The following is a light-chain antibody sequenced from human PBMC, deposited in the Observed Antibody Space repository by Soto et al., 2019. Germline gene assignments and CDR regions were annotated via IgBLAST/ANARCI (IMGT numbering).Light chain of an antibody. CDR3: LQYESLPLT. J-gene: IGKJ4*01. CDR2: DVS. Sequence: DIQMTQSPSSLSASIGDRVIITCQASHDIRDHLNWFQQKPGKAPKLLIYDVSNLETGVPSRFSGSSSGTDFTFTISSLQPEDFATYYCLQYESLPLTFGGGTRVEIK. V-gene: IGKV1-33*01. CDR1: HDIRDH.